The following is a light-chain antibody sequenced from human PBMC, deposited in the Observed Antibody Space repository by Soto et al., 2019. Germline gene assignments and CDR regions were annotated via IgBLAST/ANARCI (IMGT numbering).Light chain of an antibody. CDR3: QHYSAFSVT. J-gene: IGKJ1*01. Sequence: DIQMTQSPSTLSASVEDRVTITCRASQSIGDFLAWYQQKPGEAPKVLIYKVSYLESGVPSRFSGSGSGTEFSLTISSLQPGDLATYYCQHYSAFSVTFGQGTKVDIK. CDR1: QSIGDF. V-gene: IGKV1-5*03. CDR2: KVS.